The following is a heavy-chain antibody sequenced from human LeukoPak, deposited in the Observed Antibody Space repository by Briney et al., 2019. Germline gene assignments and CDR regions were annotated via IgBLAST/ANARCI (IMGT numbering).Heavy chain of an antibody. D-gene: IGHD4-17*01. CDR1: GYTFTSYN. V-gene: IGHV1-8*01. J-gene: IGHJ4*02. CDR3: ARGTDYGDYEDY. Sequence: ASVKVSCTASGYTFTSYNINWVRQATGQGLEWMGWMNPNSGNTGYAQKFQGRVTMTRNTSISTAYMELSSLRSEDTAVYYCARGTDYGDYEDYWGQGTLVTVSS. CDR2: MNPNSGNT.